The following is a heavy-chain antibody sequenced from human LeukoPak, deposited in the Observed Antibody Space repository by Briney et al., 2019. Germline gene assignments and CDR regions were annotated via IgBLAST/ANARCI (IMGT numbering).Heavy chain of an antibody. Sequence: PGGSLRLSCAASGFTFSSYAMSWVRQAPGKGLEWVSAISGSGGSTYYADSVKGRFTISRDNSKNTLYLQMGSLRAEDMAVYYCARSVGFDFWSGYYPFDYWGQGTLVTVSS. CDR1: GFTFSSYA. CDR2: ISGSGGST. V-gene: IGHV3-23*01. J-gene: IGHJ4*02. D-gene: IGHD3-3*01. CDR3: ARSVGFDFWSGYYPFDY.